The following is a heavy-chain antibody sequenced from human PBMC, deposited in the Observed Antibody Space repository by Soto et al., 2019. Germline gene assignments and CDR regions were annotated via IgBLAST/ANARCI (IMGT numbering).Heavy chain of an antibody. V-gene: IGHV4-31*03. CDR3: ARSFLFGNWFDP. CDR1: GGSISSGGYY. CDR2: IYYSGST. Sequence: SETLSLTCTVSGGSISSGGYYWSWIRQHPGKGLEWIGYIYYSGSTYYNPSLKSRVTISVDTSKNQFSLKLSSVTAADTAVYYCARSFLFGNWFDPWGQGTLVTVSS. D-gene: IGHD3-10*02. J-gene: IGHJ5*02.